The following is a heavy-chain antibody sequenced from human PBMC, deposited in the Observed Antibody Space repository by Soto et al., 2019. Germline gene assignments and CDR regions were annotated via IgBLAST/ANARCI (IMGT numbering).Heavy chain of an antibody. D-gene: IGHD3-3*01. CDR3: TRSAPYEVFDF. V-gene: IGHV3-72*01. CDR1: GFTFSDRY. Sequence: GGSLRLSCATSGFTFSDRYMDWVRQAPGKGLEWVGRIRKKINGYTTEYAASVKGRFTISRDDSSNSLYLQMNSLKTEDTAIYYCTRSAPYEVFDFWGQGTLVTVSS. J-gene: IGHJ4*02. CDR2: IRKKINGYTT.